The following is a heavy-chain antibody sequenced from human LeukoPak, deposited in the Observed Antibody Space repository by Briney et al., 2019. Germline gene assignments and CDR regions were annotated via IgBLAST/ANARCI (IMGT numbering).Heavy chain of an antibody. Sequence: PGGSLRLSCAASGFTFSSYAMSWVRRAPGKGLEWVSALSGSGHSTYYADSVKGRFTISRDNSKNTLYLQMNSLRAEDMAVYYCAKGDYGGNTVFDYWGQGTLVTVSS. CDR1: GFTFSSYA. V-gene: IGHV3-23*01. CDR3: AKGDYGGNTVFDY. D-gene: IGHD4-23*01. CDR2: LSGSGHST. J-gene: IGHJ4*02.